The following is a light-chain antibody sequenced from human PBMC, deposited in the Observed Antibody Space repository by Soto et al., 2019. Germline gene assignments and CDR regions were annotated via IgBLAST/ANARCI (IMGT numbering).Light chain of an antibody. CDR3: QQYNNWPPIT. V-gene: IGKV3D-15*01. Sequence: DIAMTQSPATLSVSPGERATLSCRASQSVSSNLAWYQQKPGQAPRLLIYGASTRATGIPARFSGSGSGTEFTLTISSLQSEDFAVYYCQQYNNWPPITFGQGTRREIK. J-gene: IGKJ5*01. CDR1: QSVSSN. CDR2: GAS.